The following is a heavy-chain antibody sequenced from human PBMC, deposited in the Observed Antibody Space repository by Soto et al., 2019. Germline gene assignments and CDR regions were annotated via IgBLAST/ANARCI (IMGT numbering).Heavy chain of an antibody. CDR1: GFTLDDYA. V-gene: IGHV3-9*01. J-gene: IGHJ6*02. CDR3: GKESAGYSGGWHAMDV. CDR2: ISWNGDII. Sequence: EVQVVESGGGLVQPGRSLRLSCAASGFTLDDYAMHWVRQAPGKGLEWVSGISWNGDIIGYADSVKGRFTTSRDIAQGSLYMQMNSLRAEDTALYFCGKESAGYSGGWHAMDVWGQGTTVTVSS. D-gene: IGHD6-19*01.